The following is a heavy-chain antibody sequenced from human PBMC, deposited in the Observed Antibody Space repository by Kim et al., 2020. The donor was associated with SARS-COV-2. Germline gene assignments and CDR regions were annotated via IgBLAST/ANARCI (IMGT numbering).Heavy chain of an antibody. V-gene: IGHV3-21*01. J-gene: IGHJ4*02. CDR1: GFTFSSYS. D-gene: IGHD3-10*01. Sequence: GGSLRLSCAASGFTFSSYSMNWVRQAPGKGPEWVSSISSSSSYIYYADSVKGRFTISRDNAKNSLYLQMNSLRAEDTAVYYCARDRGMVRGENYFDYWGQGTLVTVSS. CDR3: ARDRGMVRGENYFDY. CDR2: ISSSSSYI.